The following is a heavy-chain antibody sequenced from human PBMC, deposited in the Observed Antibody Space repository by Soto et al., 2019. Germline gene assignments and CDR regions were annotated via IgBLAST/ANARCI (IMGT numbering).Heavy chain of an antibody. V-gene: IGHV6-1*01. D-gene: IGHD2-2*02. CDR2: TYYRSKWYN. CDR1: GDSVSSNSAA. J-gene: IGHJ6*02. CDR3: ARDLCSRNSCYIMYYYGMDV. Sequence: HAQTLSLTCAISGDSVSSNSAAWNWIRQSPSRGLEWLGRTYYRSKWYNDCAVSVKSRITINPDTSKNQFSLQLHSVTPEDTAVYYCARDLCSRNSCYIMYYYGMDVWGQGITITVYS.